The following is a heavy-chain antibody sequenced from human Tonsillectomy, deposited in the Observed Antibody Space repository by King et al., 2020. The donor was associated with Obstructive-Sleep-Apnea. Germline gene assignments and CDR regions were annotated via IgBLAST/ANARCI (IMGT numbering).Heavy chain of an antibody. J-gene: IGHJ3*02. D-gene: IGHD3-22*01. CDR1: GFTFSSYS. CDR3: ARDWYYDSSGYSDAFDI. CDR2: ISSSSSTI. Sequence: VQLVESGGGLVQPGGSLRLSCAASGFTFSSYSMNWVRQAPGKGLEWVSYISSSSSTIYYADSVKGRFTISRDNAKNSLYLQMNSLRAEDTAVYYCARDWYYDSSGYSDAFDIWGQGTMVTVSS. V-gene: IGHV3-48*04.